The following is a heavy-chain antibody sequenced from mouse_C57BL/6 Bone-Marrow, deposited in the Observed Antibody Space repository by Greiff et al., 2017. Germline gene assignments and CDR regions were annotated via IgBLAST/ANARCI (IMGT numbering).Heavy chain of an antibody. CDR1: GYTFTSYW. V-gene: IGHV1-69*01. CDR2: IDPSDSYT. Sequence: VQLQQPGAELVMPGASVKLSCKASGYTFTSYWMHWVKQRPGQGLEWIGEIDPSDSYTNYNQKFKGKSTLTVDKSSSTAYMQLSSLTSEDSAVYYWARRTYYYGSSYSRDYFDYWGQGTTLTVSS. J-gene: IGHJ2*01. D-gene: IGHD1-1*01. CDR3: ARRTYYYGSSYSRDYFDY.